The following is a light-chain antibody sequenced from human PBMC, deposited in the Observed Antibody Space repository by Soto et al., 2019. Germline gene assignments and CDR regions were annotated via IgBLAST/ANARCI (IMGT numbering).Light chain of an antibody. J-gene: IGKJ1*01. CDR2: DAS. V-gene: IGKV1-5*01. CDR3: QQYDSYWT. CDR1: QNIRSW. Sequence: EIQLTQSPSTLSKTVGDRVTITCRASQNIRSWLAWYQQKPGKAPKVLIYDASSLEGGVPSRFSGSGSGTEFTLTISSLQPDDVATYYCQQYDSYWTFGQGTKVDIK.